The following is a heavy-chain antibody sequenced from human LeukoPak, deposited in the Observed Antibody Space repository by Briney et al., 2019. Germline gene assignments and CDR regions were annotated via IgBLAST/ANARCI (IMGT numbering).Heavy chain of an antibody. CDR1: GFTFSSYG. J-gene: IGHJ4*02. V-gene: IGHV3-33*08. CDR3: ARESRVYGSGSYYQD. Sequence: PGRSLRLSCAASGFTFSSYGMHWVRQAPGKGLEWVAVIWYDGSNKYYADSVKGRFTISRDNSKNTLYLQMNSLRAEDTAVYYCARESRVYGSGSYYQDWGQGTLVTVSS. CDR2: IWYDGSNK. D-gene: IGHD3-10*01.